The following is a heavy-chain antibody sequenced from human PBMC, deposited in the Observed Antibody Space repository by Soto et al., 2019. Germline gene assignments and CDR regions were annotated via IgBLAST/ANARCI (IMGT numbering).Heavy chain of an antibody. CDR1: GYTFTSYD. J-gene: IGHJ5*02. CDR2: MNPNSGNT. V-gene: IGHV1-8*01. CDR3: ARGLAMTSFGGESWFDP. D-gene: IGHD3-16*01. Sequence: QVQLVQSGAEVKKPGASVKVSCKASGYTFTSYDIYWVRQATGQGLEWMGWMNPNSGNTGYAQKFQGRVTMTRNTSISTAYMELSSLRSEDTAVYYCARGLAMTSFGGESWFDPWGQGTLVTVSS.